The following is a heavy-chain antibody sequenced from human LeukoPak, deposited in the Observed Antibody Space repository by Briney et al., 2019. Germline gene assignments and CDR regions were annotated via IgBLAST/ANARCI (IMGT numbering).Heavy chain of an antibody. CDR1: GYTFINNW. CDR2: INPTGTTT. J-gene: IGHJ5*02. CDR3: ARDNSVGDIAWWFDP. Sequence: ASVKVSCKASGYTFINNWMHWVRQAPGQGLEWVGLINPTGTTTLYAQKFQGRVTLTRDMSTRTDYMELRSLKSEDTAVYYCARDNSVGDIAWWFDPWGQGTLVTVSS. D-gene: IGHD3-10*01. V-gene: IGHV1-46*01.